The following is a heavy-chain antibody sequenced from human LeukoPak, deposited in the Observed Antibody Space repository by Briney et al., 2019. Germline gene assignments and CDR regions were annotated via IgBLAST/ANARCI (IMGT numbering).Heavy chain of an antibody. D-gene: IGHD6-19*01. Sequence: SVKVSCKASGDTFNSYAYSWVRQAPGQGLEYMGRIIPLLSTSKYAPKFQGRVAIFADASTNTAYMELSSLKSEDTAVYYCAGSVAIGNYFDFWGQGTLVTVSS. CDR2: IIPLLSTS. CDR1: GDTFNSYA. CDR3: AGSVAIGNYFDF. V-gene: IGHV1-69*13. J-gene: IGHJ4*02.